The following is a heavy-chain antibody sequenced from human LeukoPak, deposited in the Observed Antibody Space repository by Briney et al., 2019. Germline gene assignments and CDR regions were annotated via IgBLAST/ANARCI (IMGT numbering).Heavy chain of an antibody. V-gene: IGHV1-2*06. CDR2: INPNCGGT. CDR1: GYTFTGYY. D-gene: IGHD3-10*01. Sequence: GASVKVSCKASGYTFTGYYMHWVRQAPGQGLEWMGRINPNCGGTNYVQKFQGRVTMTRDTSISTAYMELSRLRSDDTAVYYCAGLLWFGEPAYGMDVWGQGTTVTVSS. J-gene: IGHJ6*02. CDR3: AGLLWFGEPAYGMDV.